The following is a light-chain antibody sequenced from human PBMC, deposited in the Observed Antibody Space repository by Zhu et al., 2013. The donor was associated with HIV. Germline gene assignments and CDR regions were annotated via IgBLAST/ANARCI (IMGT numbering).Light chain of an antibody. CDR2: NN. CDR1: SSNIGSNT. J-gene: IGLJ1*01. Sequence: QSVLTQPPSASGTPGQRVTISCSGSSSNIGSNTVNWYQHLPGTAPKLLIYNNQRPSGVPDRFSGSKSGTSASLAISGLQSEDEADYYCAAWDDSLNGYVFGTGTKVTVL. V-gene: IGLV1-44*01. CDR3: AAWDDSLNGYV.